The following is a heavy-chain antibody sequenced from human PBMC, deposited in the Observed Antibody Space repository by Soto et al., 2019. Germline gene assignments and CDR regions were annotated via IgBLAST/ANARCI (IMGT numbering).Heavy chain of an antibody. CDR3: TSDWYCSTATCHDCYDP. D-gene: IGHD2-2*01. CDR1: GCTFTNYG. V-gene: IGHV1-18*01. J-gene: IGHJ5*02. CDR2: ISTDNGDT. Sequence: ASVKVSCKATGCTFTNYGISWVRQAPGQGLEWMGWISTDNGDTRYAQKVQGRVTLTTDTSTRTAYMGLRSLRSDDTAIYYCTSDWYCSTATCHDCYDPRCQGTLVTVFS.